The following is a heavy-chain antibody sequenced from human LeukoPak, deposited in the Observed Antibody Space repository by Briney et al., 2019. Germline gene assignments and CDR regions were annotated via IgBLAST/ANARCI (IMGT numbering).Heavy chain of an antibody. CDR1: GGSITSHY. V-gene: IGHV4-59*11. CDR2: MFYRGST. D-gene: IGHD4-23*01. CDR3: ARSVVTLYWYFDL. Sequence: SETLSLTCTVSGGSITSHYWSWIRQPPGKGLEWIGYMFYRGSTNYNPSLKSRVTISLDTSKNQFSLKLSSVTTADTAVYYCARSVVTLYWYFDLWGRGTLVTVSS. J-gene: IGHJ2*01.